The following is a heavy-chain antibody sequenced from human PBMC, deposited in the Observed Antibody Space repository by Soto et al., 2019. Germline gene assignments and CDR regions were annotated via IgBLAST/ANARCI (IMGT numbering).Heavy chain of an antibody. CDR1: GYTFTSYA. J-gene: IGHJ4*02. CDR2: INAGNGNT. CDR3: ARDALRYDYFDY. Sequence: ASVKVSCKASGYTFTSYAMHWVRQAPGQRLEWMGWINAGNGNTKYSQKFQGRVTITRDTSASTAYMELSSLRSEDTAVYYCARDALRYDYFDYRGQGTLVTVSS. V-gene: IGHV1-3*01. D-gene: IGHD3-9*01.